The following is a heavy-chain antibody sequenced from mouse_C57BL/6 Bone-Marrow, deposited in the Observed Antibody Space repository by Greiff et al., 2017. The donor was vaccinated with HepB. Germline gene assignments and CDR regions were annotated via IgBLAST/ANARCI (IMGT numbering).Heavy chain of an antibody. Sequence: EVQLQESGGDLVKPGGSLKLSCAASGFTFSSYGMSWVRQTPDKRLEWVATISSGGSYTYYPDSVKGRFTISRDNAKNTLYLQMSSLKSEDTAMYYCASRWFLSWFAYWGQGTLVTVSA. CDR1: GFTFSSYG. V-gene: IGHV5-6*01. CDR3: ASRWFLSWFAY. CDR2: ISSGGSYT. J-gene: IGHJ3*01. D-gene: IGHD2-3*01.